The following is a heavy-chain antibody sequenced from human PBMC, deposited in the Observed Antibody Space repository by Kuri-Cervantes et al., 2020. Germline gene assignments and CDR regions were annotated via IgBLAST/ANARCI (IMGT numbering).Heavy chain of an antibody. D-gene: IGHD6-13*01. CDR1: GGSISSSSYY. V-gene: IGHV4-39*07. J-gene: IGHJ4*02. CDR3: ARSSSSRYYFDY. CDR2: IYYSGST. Sequence: GSLRLSCTVSGGSISSSSYYWGWIRQPPGKGLEWIGSIYYSGSTYYNPSLKSRVTISVDTSKNQFSLKLSSVTAADTAVYYCARSSSSRYYFDYWGQGTPVTVSS.